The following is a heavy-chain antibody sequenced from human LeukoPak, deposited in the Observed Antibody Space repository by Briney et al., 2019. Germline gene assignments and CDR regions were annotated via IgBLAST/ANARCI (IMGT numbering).Heavy chain of an antibody. J-gene: IGHJ6*03. CDR3: ARVGCSGGSCYPEDYYYYYYMDV. CDR2: MNPNSGNT. Sequence: ASVKVSCKASGYTFTSYDINWVRQATGQGLEWMGWMNPNSGNTGYAQKFQGRVTMTRNTSISTAYMELSSLRSEDTAVYYCARVGCSGGSCYPEDYYYYYYMDVWGKGTTVTVSS. V-gene: IGHV1-8*01. D-gene: IGHD2-15*01. CDR1: GYTFTSYD.